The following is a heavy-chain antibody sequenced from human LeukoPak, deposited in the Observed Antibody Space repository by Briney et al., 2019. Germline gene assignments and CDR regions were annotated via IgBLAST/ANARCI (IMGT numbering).Heavy chain of an antibody. CDR2: ISTSSTYT. V-gene: IGHV3-11*06. J-gene: IGHJ4*02. D-gene: IGHD6-19*01. CDR1: GFTFSDFY. CDR3: ARAVAANRRFDY. Sequence: GGSLRLSCAASGFTFSDFYMSRIRQAPGKGLEWVSYISTSSTYTNYADSVKGRFTISRDDAKNSLYLQMNSLRAEDTAVYYCARAVAANRRFDYWGQGTLLTVSS.